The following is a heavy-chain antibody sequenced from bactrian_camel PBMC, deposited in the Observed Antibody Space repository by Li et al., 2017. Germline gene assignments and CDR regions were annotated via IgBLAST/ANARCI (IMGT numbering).Heavy chain of an antibody. CDR2: IDSDGSI. CDR3: AADRRPYSGGYVALGY. D-gene: IGHD2*01. CDR1: GYLYCRRD. V-gene: IGHV3S53*01. J-gene: IGHJ4*01. Sequence: VQLVESGGGSVQAGGSLRLSCAVIGYLYCRRDMSWYRQTPGQEREFVASIDSDGSIAYGDSVKGRFTISRHPTKNTAYLQMDSLRPEDTAMYYCAADRRPYSGGYVALGYWGQGTQVTVS.